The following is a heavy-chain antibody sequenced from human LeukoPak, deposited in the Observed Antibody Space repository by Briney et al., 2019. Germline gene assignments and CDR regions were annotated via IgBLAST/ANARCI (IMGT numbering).Heavy chain of an antibody. D-gene: IGHD6-13*01. Sequence: ASVKVSCKASGYTFTSYDINWVRQATGQGLEWMGWMNPNSGNTGYAQKFQGRVTMTRNTSISTAYMELSSLRSEDKAVYYCARGRGSSSWYDYWGQGTLVTVSS. V-gene: IGHV1-8*01. CDR3: ARGRGSSSWYDY. J-gene: IGHJ4*02. CDR1: GYTFTSYD. CDR2: MNPNSGNT.